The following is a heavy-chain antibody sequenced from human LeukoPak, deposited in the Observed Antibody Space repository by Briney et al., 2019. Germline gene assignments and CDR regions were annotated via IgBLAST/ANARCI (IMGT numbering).Heavy chain of an antibody. CDR3: ARHLSALGLRLGELSLYPYYFDY. CDR2: IYYSGST. CDR1: GGSISGYY. D-gene: IGHD3-16*02. V-gene: IGHV4-59*05. Sequence: SETLSLTCTVSGGSISGYYWNWIRQPPGKGLEWIGSIYYSGSTYYNPSLKSRVSISVDTFKNQFSLKLSSVTAADTAVYYCARHLSALGLRLGELSLYPYYFDYWGQGTLVTVSS. J-gene: IGHJ4*02.